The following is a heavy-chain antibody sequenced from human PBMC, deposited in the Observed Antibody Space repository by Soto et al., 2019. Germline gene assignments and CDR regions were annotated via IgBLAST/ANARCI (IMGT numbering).Heavy chain of an antibody. V-gene: IGHV1-3*01. CDR1: GYTFTNYA. CDR2: INAADGNT. J-gene: IGHJ4*02. D-gene: IGHD6-6*01. CDR3: ARDPVPQGYFDY. Sequence: ASVKVSCKASGYTFTNYAIHWVRQAPGQRLEWMGWINAADGNTRYSQKIQGRVTITRNTSASTAYVELSSLTSEDTALYYCARDPVPQGYFDYWGQGTLVTVSS.